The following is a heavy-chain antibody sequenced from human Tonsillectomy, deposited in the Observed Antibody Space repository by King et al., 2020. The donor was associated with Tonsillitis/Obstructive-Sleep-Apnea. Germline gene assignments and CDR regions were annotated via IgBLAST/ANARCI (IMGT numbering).Heavy chain of an antibody. V-gene: IGHV3-48*03. CDR1: GFTFSSYE. Sequence: VQLVESGGGLVQPGGSLRLSCAASGFTFSSYEMNWVRQAPGKGLEWVSFISSSGSTIYYADSVKGRFTISRDNAKNSLYLQINSLRAEDTAVYYCARGGRRREYYFDDWGQGTLVTVSS. J-gene: IGHJ4*02. CDR2: ISSSGSTI. D-gene: IGHD3-10*01. CDR3: ARGGRRREYYFDD.